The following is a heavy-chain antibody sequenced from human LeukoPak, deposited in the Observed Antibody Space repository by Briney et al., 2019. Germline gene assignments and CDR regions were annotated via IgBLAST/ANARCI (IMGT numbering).Heavy chain of an antibody. CDR3: ARGSDGYYTKYYFDY. CDR1: GGSISSYY. CDR2: IYYSGST. V-gene: IGHV4-59*01. D-gene: IGHD3-3*01. J-gene: IGHJ4*02. Sequence: SETLSLTCTVTGGSISSYYWSWIRQPPGKGLECIGYIYYSGSTNYNPSLKSRVTISVDTSKNQFSLKLSSVTAADTAVYYCARGSDGYYTKYYFDYWGQGTLVTVSS.